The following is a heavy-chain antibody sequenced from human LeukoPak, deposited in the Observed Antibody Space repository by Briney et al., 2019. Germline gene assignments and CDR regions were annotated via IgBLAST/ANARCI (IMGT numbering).Heavy chain of an antibody. J-gene: IGHJ6*03. D-gene: IGHD3-3*01. CDR1: GGSISSGGYY. V-gene: IGHV4-30-2*06. Sequence: SETLSLTCTVSGGSISSGGYYWSWIRQSPGKGLEWIGSIYHSGSTYYNPSLKSRVTISVDRSKNQFSLKLSSVTAADTAVYYCARDRSPSWDFWSGLSSPHPMDVWGKGTTATVSS. CDR2: IYHSGST. CDR3: ARDRSPSWDFWSGLSSPHPMDV.